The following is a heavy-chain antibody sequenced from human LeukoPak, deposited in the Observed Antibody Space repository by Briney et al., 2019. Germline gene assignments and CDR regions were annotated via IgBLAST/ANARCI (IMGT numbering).Heavy chain of an antibody. D-gene: IGHD6-19*01. Sequence: GGSLRLSCAASGFTFSSYAMHWVRQAPGKGLEWVAVISYDGSNKYYADSVKGRFTISRDNSKDTLFLQMNSLRGDDTAVYYCAKDRLNGWYFDFWGQGTLVTVSS. J-gene: IGHJ4*02. CDR2: ISYDGSNK. V-gene: IGHV3-30-3*01. CDR3: AKDRLNGWYFDF. CDR1: GFTFSSYA.